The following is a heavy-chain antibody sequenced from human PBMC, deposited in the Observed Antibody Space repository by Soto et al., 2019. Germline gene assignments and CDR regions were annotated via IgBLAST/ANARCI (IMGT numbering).Heavy chain of an antibody. CDR2: TYYRSKWYN. Sequence: PSQTLSLTCAISGDSVSSNSAAWNWIRQSPSRGLEWLGRTYYRSKWYNDYAVSVKSRITINPDTSKNQFSLQLNSVTPEDTAVYYCARDPGLHCSSTSCYSDAFDIWGQGTMVTVSS. CDR1: GDSVSSNSAA. V-gene: IGHV6-1*01. CDR3: ARDPGLHCSSTSCYSDAFDI. J-gene: IGHJ3*02. D-gene: IGHD2-2*01.